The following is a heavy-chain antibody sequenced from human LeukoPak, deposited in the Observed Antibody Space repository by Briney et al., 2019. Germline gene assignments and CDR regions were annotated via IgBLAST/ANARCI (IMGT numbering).Heavy chain of an antibody. CDR3: ASSGHEGYCSGGSCPDPYYYYGMDV. D-gene: IGHD2-15*01. V-gene: IGHV4-4*07. CDR2: IYTSGST. J-gene: IGHJ6*02. Sequence: SETLSLTCTVSGGSISSYYWSWIRQPAGKGLEWIARIYTSGSTNYNPSLKSRVTMSVDTSKNQFSLKLSSVTAADTAVYYCASSGHEGYCSGGSCPDPYYYYGMDVWGQGTTVTVYS. CDR1: GGSISSYY.